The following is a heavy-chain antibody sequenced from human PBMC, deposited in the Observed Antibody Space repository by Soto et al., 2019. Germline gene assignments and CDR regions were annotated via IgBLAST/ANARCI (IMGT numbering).Heavy chain of an antibody. D-gene: IGHD6-19*01. V-gene: IGHV1-2*04. Sequence: QVQLVQSGAEVKKPGASVKVSCKASGYTFTGYYMHWVRQAPGQGLEWMGWINPNSGGTNYAQKFQGWVTMTRDTSISTAYMELSRLRSDDTAVYYCARDSYYRIAVAGTGLVSYAFDIWGQGTMVTVSS. J-gene: IGHJ3*02. CDR1: GYTFTGYY. CDR2: INPNSGGT. CDR3: ARDSYYRIAVAGTGLVSYAFDI.